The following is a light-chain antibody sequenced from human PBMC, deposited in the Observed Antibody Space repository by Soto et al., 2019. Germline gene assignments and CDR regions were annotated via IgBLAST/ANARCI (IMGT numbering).Light chain of an antibody. V-gene: IGKV3-15*01. Sequence: EIVMTQSPATLSVSPGERVTLSCRASQSIYEKLAWYQQKPGQTPRLVIYDVSTRATGTPGSFSGSGSGTEFTLTISSPQSEDFAVYYCQQYNRWPLTFGGGTKVDIK. J-gene: IGKJ4*01. CDR3: QQYNRWPLT. CDR1: QSIYEK. CDR2: DVS.